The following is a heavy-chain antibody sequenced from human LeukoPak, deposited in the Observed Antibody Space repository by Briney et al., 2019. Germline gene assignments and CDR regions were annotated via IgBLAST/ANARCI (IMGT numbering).Heavy chain of an antibody. CDR1: GGSFSGYY. CDR3: ARGPVVVPAAITWDYYYYYMDV. CDR2: INHSGST. J-gene: IGHJ6*03. D-gene: IGHD2-2*01. V-gene: IGHV4-34*01. Sequence: SETLSLTCAVYGGSFSGYYWSWIRQPPGKGLEWIGEINHSGSTNYNPSLKSRFTISVDKSQNQFSLKLSSVTAADTAVYYCARGPVVVPAAITWDYYYYYMDVWGKGTTVTVSS.